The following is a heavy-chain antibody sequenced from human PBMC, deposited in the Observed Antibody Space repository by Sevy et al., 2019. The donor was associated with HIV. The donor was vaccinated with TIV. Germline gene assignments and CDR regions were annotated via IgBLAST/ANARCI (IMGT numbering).Heavy chain of an antibody. D-gene: IGHD6-13*01. CDR1: GYTLTELS. CDR2: FDLEDGET. Sequence: ASVKVSCKVSGYTLTELSMHWVRQAPGKGLEWMGGFDLEDGETIYAQKFQGRVTMTEDTSTDTAYMELSSLRSEDTAVYYCVTDPRIAAAGTHFDYWGQGTLVTVSS. V-gene: IGHV1-24*01. CDR3: VTDPRIAAAGTHFDY. J-gene: IGHJ4*02.